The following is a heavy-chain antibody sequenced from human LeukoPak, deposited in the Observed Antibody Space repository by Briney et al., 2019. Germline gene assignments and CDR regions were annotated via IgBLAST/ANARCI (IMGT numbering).Heavy chain of an antibody. V-gene: IGHV3-9*03. CDR2: ISWNSGSI. CDR1: GFTFDDYA. Sequence: GGSLRLSCAASGFTFDDYAMHWVRQAPGKGLEWVSGISWNSGSIGYADSVKGRFTIPRDNAKNSLYLQMNSLRAEDMALYYCAKSRSRYYYYMDVWGKGTTVTVSS. J-gene: IGHJ6*03. CDR3: AKSRSRYYYYMDV.